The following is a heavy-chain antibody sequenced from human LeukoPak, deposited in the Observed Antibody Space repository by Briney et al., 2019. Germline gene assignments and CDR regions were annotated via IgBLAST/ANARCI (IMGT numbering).Heavy chain of an antibody. V-gene: IGHV4-34*01. CDR3: ARHGPRGYSGYPRVGGFHI. CDR2: INYSGST. D-gene: IGHD5-12*01. Sequence: SETLSLTCAVYCGSFSDYYWGWIRQPPGNGLEWMAEINYSGSTNYNPSLKSRVTISVDTSKNQFSLKLSSVTAADTAVYYCARHGPRGYSGYPRVGGFHIWGHGTMVTVSS. CDR1: CGSFSDYY. J-gene: IGHJ3*02.